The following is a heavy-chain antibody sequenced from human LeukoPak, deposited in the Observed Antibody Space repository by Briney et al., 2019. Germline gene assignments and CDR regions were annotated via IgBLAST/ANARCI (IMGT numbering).Heavy chain of an antibody. Sequence: SETLSLTCTVSGGSVSTSDYYWGWIRQTPGKGLGWIGDIFLNGKTNYNPSLKGRVTISIDTSNNQFSLRLPSVIAADTAVYYCARIFDSWGQGTLVTVSS. J-gene: IGHJ4*02. V-gene: IGHV4-39*07. CDR1: GGSVSTSDYY. CDR2: IFLNGKT. CDR3: ARIFDS.